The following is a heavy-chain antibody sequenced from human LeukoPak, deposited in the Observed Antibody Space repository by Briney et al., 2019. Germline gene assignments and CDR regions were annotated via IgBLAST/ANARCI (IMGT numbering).Heavy chain of an antibody. J-gene: IGHJ4*02. CDR3: ARDLRGYSYGYY. V-gene: IGHV4-59*01. CDR1: GGSISSYY. Sequence: SETLSLTCTVSGGSISSYYWSWIRQPPGKGLEWIGYIYYSGSTNYNPSLKSRVTISVDTSKNQFSLKLSSVTAADTAVYYCARDLRGYSYGYYWGQGTLDTVSS. D-gene: IGHD5-18*01. CDR2: IYYSGST.